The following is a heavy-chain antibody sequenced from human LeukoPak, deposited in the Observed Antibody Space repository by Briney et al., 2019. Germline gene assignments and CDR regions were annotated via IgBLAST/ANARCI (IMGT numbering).Heavy chain of an antibody. CDR2: LYYSGST. CDR1: GTSISTYH. J-gene: IGHJ4*02. Sequence: SETLSLTCTVSGTSISTYHWSWIRQPPGNGLQWDGYLYYSGSTSYNPSLKSGLTISVDTSKNQFSLRLSSVTAADTAVYYCARAGSGYSFDYWGQGTLVTVSS. D-gene: IGHD3-10*01. CDR3: ARAGSGYSFDY. V-gene: IGHV4-59*08.